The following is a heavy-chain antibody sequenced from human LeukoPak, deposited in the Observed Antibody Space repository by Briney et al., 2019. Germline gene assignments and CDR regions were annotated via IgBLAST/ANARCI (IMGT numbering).Heavy chain of an antibody. V-gene: IGHV3-7*01. CDR1: GCSFSSNW. J-gene: IGHJ4*02. D-gene: IGHD7-27*01. CDR3: AKDPGTEHWGAFDY. Sequence: GGSLRLSCAASGCSFSSNWMTWVRQAPGQGLGWVGNVKQDGSDKQYADSVKGRFTISRDNAKSSLYLQMNSLRAEDTAVYYCAKDPGTEHWGAFDYWGQGTLVTVSS. CDR2: VKQDGSDK.